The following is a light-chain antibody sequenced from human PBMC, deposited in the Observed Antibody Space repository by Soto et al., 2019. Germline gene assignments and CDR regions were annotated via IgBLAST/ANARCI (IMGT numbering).Light chain of an antibody. J-gene: IGKJ1*01. Sequence: EIEMTQSPSTLSASVGDRVTITCRASQTIRRWLAWYQQRPGKAPKVLIYDASTLESGVPARFSGSGSETEFTLTISSLQPEDSATYYCKHYNSDPWTFGQGTKVDIK. CDR2: DAS. CDR1: QTIRRW. CDR3: KHYNSDPWT. V-gene: IGKV1-5*01.